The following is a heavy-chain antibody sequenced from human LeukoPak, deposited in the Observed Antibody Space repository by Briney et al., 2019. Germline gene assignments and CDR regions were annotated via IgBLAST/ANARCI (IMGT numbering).Heavy chain of an antibody. CDR2: ITNSGGDT. V-gene: IGHV3-23*01. Sequence: PGGSLRLSCAASGFTFSSYAMSWVRQAPGKGLEWVSAITNSGGDTYHADSVKGRFTISRDNSKNTLHLQMNSLRVEDTAVYYCAKGSSSSRPYYFDYWGQGTLVTVSS. J-gene: IGHJ4*02. CDR1: GFTFSSYA. CDR3: AKGSSSSRPYYFDY. D-gene: IGHD6-6*01.